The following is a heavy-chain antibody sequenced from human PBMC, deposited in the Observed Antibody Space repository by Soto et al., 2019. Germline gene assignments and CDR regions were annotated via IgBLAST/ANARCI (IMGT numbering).Heavy chain of an antibody. CDR2: ISDDGDNK. V-gene: IGHV3-30-3*01. D-gene: IGHD6-6*01. J-gene: IGHJ4*02. CDR3: ARDRYSSSTLFDY. CDR1: GFTLTNYA. Sequence: VQLVESGGGVVQPGRSLRLSCAASGFTLTNYAMHWVRQAPGKGLEWLAVISDDGDNKHYADSVKGRFTISRDNSNKTLYLQMNSLRPEDTAVYYCARDRYSSSTLFDYWGQGTLVTVSS.